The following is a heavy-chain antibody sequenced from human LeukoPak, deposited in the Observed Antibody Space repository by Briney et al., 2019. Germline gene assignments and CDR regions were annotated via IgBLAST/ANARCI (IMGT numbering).Heavy chain of an antibody. CDR2: IYHSGST. J-gene: IGHJ4*02. CDR1: GYSVSSGYY. CDR3: AREGGTVTKKFDY. V-gene: IGHV4-38-2*02. D-gene: IGHD4-17*01. Sequence: PSETLSLTCTVSGYSVSSGYYWGLIRQPPGRGLGWIGSIYHSGSTYYTPSLKSRTTISVDTSKNQFPLKLSSVTAADTAVYYCAREGGTVTKKFDYWGRGTLVTVSS.